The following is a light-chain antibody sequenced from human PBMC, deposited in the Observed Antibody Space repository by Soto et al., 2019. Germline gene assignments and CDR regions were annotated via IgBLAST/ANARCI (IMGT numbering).Light chain of an antibody. Sequence: EILLTESPCTLSLSPGERATLSCRASQSVSSRYLAWYPQNPGQAPRVLIYGASSRSTGIPERFSGSGSGTDFTLTISRLEPEDFALYYCQQHNDWPATFGQGTKVDIK. CDR3: QQHNDWPAT. J-gene: IGKJ1*01. CDR2: GAS. CDR1: QSVSSRY. V-gene: IGKV3-20*01.